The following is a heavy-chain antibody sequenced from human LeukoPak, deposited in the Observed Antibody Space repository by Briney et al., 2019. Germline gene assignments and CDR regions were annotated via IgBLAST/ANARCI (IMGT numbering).Heavy chain of an antibody. CDR2: IYSGGST. J-gene: IGHJ3*02. CDR3: ARDFFTMVRGAQSRGAFDI. V-gene: IGHV3-66*02. D-gene: IGHD3-10*01. CDR1: GFTASSNY. Sequence: PGGSLRLSCAASGFTASSNYMSWVRQAPGKGLEWVSVIYSGGSTYYADSVKGRFTISRDNSKNTLYLQMNSLRAEDTAVYYCARDFFTMVRGAQSRGAFDIWGQGTMVTVSS.